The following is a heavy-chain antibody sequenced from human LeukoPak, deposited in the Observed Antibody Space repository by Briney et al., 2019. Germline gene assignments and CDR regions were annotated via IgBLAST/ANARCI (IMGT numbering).Heavy chain of an antibody. CDR3: ARDSSGFDY. Sequence: SETLSLTCAVYGGSFSGYYWSWIRQPPGKGLEWIGEINHSGSTNYNPSLKSRVTISVDTSKNQFSLKLSSVTAADTAVYYCARDSSGFDYWGQGTLVTVSS. CDR1: GGSFSGYY. CDR2: INHSGST. D-gene: IGHD3-22*01. V-gene: IGHV4-34*01. J-gene: IGHJ4*02.